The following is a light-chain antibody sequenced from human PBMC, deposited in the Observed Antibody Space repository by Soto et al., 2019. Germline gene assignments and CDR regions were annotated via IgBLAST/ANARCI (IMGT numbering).Light chain of an antibody. V-gene: IGKV1-5*03. CDR3: QQYSSYSRT. Sequence: IQRTQSPSTLSASIGDRVTITCRASQSISTWLAWYQQKPGKAPNLLIYKASSLDSVVPSRFSGSGSGTEFTLTISSLQPADIATYYCQQYSSYSRTFGQGTKVEIK. J-gene: IGKJ1*01. CDR1: QSISTW. CDR2: KAS.